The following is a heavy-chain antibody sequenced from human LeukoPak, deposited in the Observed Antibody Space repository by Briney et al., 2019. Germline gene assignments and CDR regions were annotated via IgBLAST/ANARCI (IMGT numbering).Heavy chain of an antibody. D-gene: IGHD3-10*01. CDR2: IWYDGSNK. Sequence: GGSLRLSCAASGFTFSNYGMHWVRQAPGKGLEGVAVIWYDGSNKYYADSVKGRFTISRDNSKNTLYLQMNSLRAEDTAVYYCAGNYGPYYFDYWGQGTLVTVSS. J-gene: IGHJ4*02. V-gene: IGHV3-33*01. CDR3: AGNYGPYYFDY. CDR1: GFTFSNYG.